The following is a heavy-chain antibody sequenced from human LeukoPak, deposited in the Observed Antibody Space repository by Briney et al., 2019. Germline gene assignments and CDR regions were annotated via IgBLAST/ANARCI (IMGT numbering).Heavy chain of an antibody. J-gene: IGHJ4*02. V-gene: IGHV3-66*04. CDR2: IYRGGST. CDR1: GFTVGSNY. D-gene: IGHD3-22*01. CDR3: ARLSADSSAYFFDY. Sequence: GGSLRLSCAAAGFTVGSNYMSWVRQAPGKGLEWVSIIYRGGSTNYADSVKGRFTISRDTSKNTLYLQMNSLRAEDTAVYYCARLSADSSAYFFDYWGQGTLVTVSS.